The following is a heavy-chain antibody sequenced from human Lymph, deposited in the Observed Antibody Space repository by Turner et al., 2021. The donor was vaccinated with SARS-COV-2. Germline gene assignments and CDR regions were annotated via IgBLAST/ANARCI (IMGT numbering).Heavy chain of an antibody. Sequence: EVQLLESGGGLVQPGGSLRLSCAASGFTFTNYAMSWVRQAPGKGLEWVSTISGSGGSTYYADSGKGRFIISRDNSKNTLYLQMTSLRAEDTAVYYCANLYPTVSWEFPYGMDVWGQGTTVTVSS. V-gene: IGHV3-23*01. CDR2: ISGSGGST. CDR1: GFTFTNYA. CDR3: ANLYPTVSWEFPYGMDV. J-gene: IGHJ6*02. D-gene: IGHD3-16*01.